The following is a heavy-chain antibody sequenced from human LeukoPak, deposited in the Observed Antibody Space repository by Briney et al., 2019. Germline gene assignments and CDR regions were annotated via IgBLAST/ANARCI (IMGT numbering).Heavy chain of an antibody. CDR2: ISSSGSTI. Sequence: GGSLRLSCAASGFTFSDYYMSWIRQAPGKGLEWVSYISSSGSTIYYADSVKGRFTISRDNAKNSLYLQMNSLRAEDTAVYYCARDSLLGYCSGGSCYSGSPPQYWGQGTLVTVSS. J-gene: IGHJ4*02. V-gene: IGHV3-11*04. CDR3: ARDSLLGYCSGGSCYSGSPPQY. CDR1: GFTFSDYY. D-gene: IGHD2-15*01.